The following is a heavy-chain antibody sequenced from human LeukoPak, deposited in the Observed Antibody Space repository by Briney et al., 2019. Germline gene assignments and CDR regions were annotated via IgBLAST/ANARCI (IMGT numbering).Heavy chain of an antibody. CDR2: IIPILAIG. J-gene: IGHJ5*02. V-gene: IGHV1-69*02. D-gene: IGHD3-22*01. CDR3: ARVPLDSWGWFDP. Sequence: SVEVSCKASRGTFGSYIIKWVRQAPGQGLEWMGRIIPILAIGNNAQKFQGRVTITADNFASTGYMQLSSLRSDDTAVYYCARVPLDSWGWFDPWGQGTLVTVSS. CDR1: RGTFGSYI.